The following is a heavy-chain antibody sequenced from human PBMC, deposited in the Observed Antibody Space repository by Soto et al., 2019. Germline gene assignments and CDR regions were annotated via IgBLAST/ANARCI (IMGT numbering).Heavy chain of an antibody. D-gene: IGHD4-17*01. CDR3: ARNDYGDYVWWSFYYYYGMDV. CDR1: GFTFSSYG. CDR2: IWYDGSNK. V-gene: IGHV3-33*01. Sequence: GGSLRLSCAASGFTFSSYGMHWVRQAPGKGLEWVAVIWYDGSNKYYADSVKGQFTISRDNSKNTLYLQMNSLRAEDTAVYYCARNDYGDYVWWSFYYYYGMDVWGQGTTVTVSS. J-gene: IGHJ6*02.